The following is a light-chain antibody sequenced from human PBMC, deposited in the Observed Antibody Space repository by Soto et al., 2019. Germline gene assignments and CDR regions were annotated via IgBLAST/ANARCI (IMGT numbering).Light chain of an antibody. Sequence: QSVLTQPPSASGTHGQRVTISCSGSGFNIGTVNVYWFQQLPGTAPKLLIYRNDQRPSGVPDRFSGSKSDTSASLAISGLRSEDEADYYCAAWDAGLAGWVFGGGTKLTVL. J-gene: IGLJ3*02. CDR2: RND. CDR3: AAWDAGLAGWV. V-gene: IGLV1-47*01. CDR1: GFNIGTVN.